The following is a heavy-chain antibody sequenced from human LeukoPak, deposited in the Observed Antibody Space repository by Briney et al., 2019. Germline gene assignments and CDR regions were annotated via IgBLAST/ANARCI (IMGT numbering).Heavy chain of an antibody. CDR1: GFTFSSYA. CDR2: ISYDGSNK. J-gene: IGHJ4*02. V-gene: IGHV3-30-3*01. Sequence: GRSLRLSCAASGFTFSSYAMHWVRQAPGKGLEWVAVISYDGSNKYYADSVKGRFTISRDNAKNSLYLQMNSLRAEDTAVYYCVREYYDSSGYYCFDYWGQGTLVTVSS. CDR3: VREYYDSSGYYCFDY. D-gene: IGHD3-22*01.